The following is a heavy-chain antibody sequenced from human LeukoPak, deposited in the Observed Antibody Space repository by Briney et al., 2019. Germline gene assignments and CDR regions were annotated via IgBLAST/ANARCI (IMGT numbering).Heavy chain of an antibody. CDR3: ARLQQLAGNNWFDP. Sequence: ASVKVSCKASGYTFTSYAMNWVRQAPGRGLEWMGWINTNTGNPTYAQGFTGRFVFSLDTSVSTAYLQISSLKAEDTAVYYCARLQQLAGNNWFDPWGQGTLVTVSS. CDR1: GYTFTSYA. V-gene: IGHV7-4-1*02. J-gene: IGHJ5*02. CDR2: INTNTGNP. D-gene: IGHD6-13*01.